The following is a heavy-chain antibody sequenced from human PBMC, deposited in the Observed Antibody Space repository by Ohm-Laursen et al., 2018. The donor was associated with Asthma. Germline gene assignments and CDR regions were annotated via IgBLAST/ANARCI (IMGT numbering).Heavy chain of an antibody. V-gene: IGHV1-3*01. CDR1: GYTFTSYA. CDR2: INAGNGNT. Sequence: GASVKVSCKASGYTFTSYAMHWVRQAPGQRLEWMGWINAGNGNTKYSQKFQARVTITRDTSASTAYMELSSLRSDDTAVYYCACGRGSSSSIDYWGQGTLVTVSS. J-gene: IGHJ4*02. CDR3: ACGRGSSSSIDY. D-gene: IGHD6-6*01.